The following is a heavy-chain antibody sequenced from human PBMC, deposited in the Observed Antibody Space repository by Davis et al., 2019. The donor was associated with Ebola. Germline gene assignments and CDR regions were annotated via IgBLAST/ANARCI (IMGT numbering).Heavy chain of an antibody. V-gene: IGHV4-34*01. CDR1: GGSFSGYY. CDR3: ARVRLFYDFWSGPTPLFDY. Sequence: PSETLSLTCAVYGGSFSGYYWSWIRQPPGKGLEWIGEINHSGSTNYNPSLKSRVTISVDTSKNQFSLKLSSVTAADTAVYYCARVRLFYDFWSGPTPLFDYWGQGTLVTVSS. J-gene: IGHJ4*02. D-gene: IGHD3-3*01. CDR2: INHSGST.